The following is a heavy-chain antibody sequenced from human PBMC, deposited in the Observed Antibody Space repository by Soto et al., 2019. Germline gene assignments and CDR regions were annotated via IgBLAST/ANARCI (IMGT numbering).Heavy chain of an antibody. Sequence: EGSLRLSCTSSGFTFSSYAMNWVRQAPGKGLEWVSTISDAGDEIYYADSVKGRFTISRDNSKNTLYLQMNSLRAEDTAIYYCAKDPFEPWGGAYFDYWGQGTLVTVSS. V-gene: IGHV3-23*01. CDR2: ISDAGDEI. CDR3: AKDPFEPWGGAYFDY. D-gene: IGHD2-21*01. J-gene: IGHJ4*02. CDR1: GFTFSSYA.